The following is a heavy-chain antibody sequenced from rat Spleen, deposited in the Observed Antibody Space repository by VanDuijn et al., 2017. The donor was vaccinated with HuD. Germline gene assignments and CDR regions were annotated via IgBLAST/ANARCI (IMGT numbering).Heavy chain of an antibody. J-gene: IGHJ3*01. V-gene: IGHV5-29*01. D-gene: IGHD1-11*01. Sequence: EVQLVESDGGLVQPGRSLKLSCVVSGFTFSDYYMVWVRQAPTKGLEWVATISYDGSNTYYRDSVKGRFTVSRDNAKSTLYLQMNSMRSEDTATYYCTRDRYGGSAYNWFAYWGQGTLVTVSS. CDR3: TRDRYGGSAYNWFAY. CDR2: ISYDGSNT. CDR1: GFTFSDYY.